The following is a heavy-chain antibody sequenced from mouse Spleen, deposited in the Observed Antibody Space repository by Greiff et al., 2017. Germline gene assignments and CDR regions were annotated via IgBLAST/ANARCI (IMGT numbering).Heavy chain of an antibody. CDR1: GYAFSSSW. D-gene: IGHD3-3*01. V-gene: IGHV1-82*01. J-gene: IGHJ2*01. CDR3: ARGDYYFDY. Sequence: QVQLQQSGPELVKPGASVKISCKASGYAFSSSWMNWVKQRPGKGLEWIGRIYPGDGDSNYNGTFKGKATLTADKSSSTAYMQLSSLTSEDSAVYFCARGDYYFDYWGQGTTLTVSS. CDR2: IYPGDGDS.